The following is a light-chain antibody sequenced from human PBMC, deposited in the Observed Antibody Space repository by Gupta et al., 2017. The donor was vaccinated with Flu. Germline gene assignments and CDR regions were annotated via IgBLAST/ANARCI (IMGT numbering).Light chain of an antibody. Sequence: SFELTQPPSVSVSPGQTPRITCSGDALPHQYVFWYQQKSGQAPLLVIYKDTERPSGIPERFSGSSSGTTVTLTISGVQAEDEADYYCESPDTSVTSLVFGGGTKLTVL. V-gene: IGLV3-25*03. CDR3: ESPDTSVTSLV. J-gene: IGLJ3*02. CDR1: ALPHQY. CDR2: KDT.